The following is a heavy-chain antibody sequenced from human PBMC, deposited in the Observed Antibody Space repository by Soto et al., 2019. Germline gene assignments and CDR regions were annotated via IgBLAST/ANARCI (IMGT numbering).Heavy chain of an antibody. V-gene: IGHV4-59*01. CDR2: IHYTGST. J-gene: IGHJ6*02. CDR1: GGSIRSYY. CDR3: ARDVSSSVCYYYGLDV. Sequence: PSETLSLTCTVSGGSIRSYYWNWIRQPRGKGLEWIGYIHYTGSTNYNPSLKSRVTISGDTSKNQFSLKVTPVTAADTAVYYCARDVSSSVCYYYGLDVWGQGTTVTVS.